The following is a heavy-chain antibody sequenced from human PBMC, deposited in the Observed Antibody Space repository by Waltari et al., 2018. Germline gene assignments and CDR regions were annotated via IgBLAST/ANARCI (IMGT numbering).Heavy chain of an antibody. CDR2: IAYYGSNK. CDR1: GFTFSTYS. D-gene: IGHD3-10*01. Sequence: QVQLVGSGGGVVQPGRSLRLSCAASGFTFSTYSMHWVRQAPGKGLEWVAFIAYYGSNKDYADSVKCLFTISRDNSENTIYLEMNSLRAEDTAVFYCAREQYELLWELDYWGQGTLVTVSS. CDR3: AREQYELLWELDY. J-gene: IGHJ4*02. V-gene: IGHV3-30-3*01.